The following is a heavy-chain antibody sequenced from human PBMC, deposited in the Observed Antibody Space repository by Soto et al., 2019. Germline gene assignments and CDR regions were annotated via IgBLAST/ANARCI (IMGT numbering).Heavy chain of an antibody. CDR1: GFTFSSFA. CDR2: ISGSADST. D-gene: IGHD2-8*01. Sequence: EVQLLESGGGLVQPGGSLRLSCAASGFTFSSFALNWVRQAPGKGLEWVSIISGSADSTFYADSVKGRFTISRDNSKNKMYLQIISLRAEDTAVYYCAKTRGAMIYAISVYGMDVWGQGTTVTVSS. CDR3: AKTRGAMIYAISVYGMDV. J-gene: IGHJ6*02. V-gene: IGHV3-23*01.